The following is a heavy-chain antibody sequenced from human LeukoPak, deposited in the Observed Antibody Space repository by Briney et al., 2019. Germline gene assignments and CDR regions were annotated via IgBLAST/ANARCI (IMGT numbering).Heavy chain of an antibody. J-gene: IGHJ5*02. CDR2: TYYRSRWYN. CDR1: GDSVSSNSAA. V-gene: IGHV6-1*01. CDR3: ARVLYFGRDRHDYGDYGFDP. D-gene: IGHD4-17*01. Sequence: SQTLSLTCAISGDSVSSNSAAWNWIRQSPSRGLEWLGRTYYRSRWYNDYAVSVKSRITINPDTSKNQFSLQLNSVTPEDTAVYYCARVLYFGRDRHDYGDYGFDPWGQGTLVTVSS.